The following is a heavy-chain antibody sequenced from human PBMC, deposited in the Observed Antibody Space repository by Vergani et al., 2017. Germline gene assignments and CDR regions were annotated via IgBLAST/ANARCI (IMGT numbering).Heavy chain of an antibody. V-gene: IGHV3-11*04. CDR2: ISSSGSTL. D-gene: IGHD3-3*01. J-gene: IGHJ4*02. CDR3: ARDRRRDVGVVIGLFVD. CDR1: GFTFSDYY. Sequence: QVQLVESGGGLVKHGGSLRLSCAASGFTFSDYYMSWIRQAPGKGLEWVSYISSSGSTLYYADSVKGRFTISRDNAKNSLYLQMNSLRAEDTAVYYCARDRRRDVGVVIGLFVDWGQGTLVTVSS.